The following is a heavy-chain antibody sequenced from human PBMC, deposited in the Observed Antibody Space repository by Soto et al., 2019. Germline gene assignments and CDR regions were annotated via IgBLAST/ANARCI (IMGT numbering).Heavy chain of an antibody. Sequence: GASVKVSCKASGYTFTGYYMHWVRQAPGQGLEWMGWINPNSGGTNYAQKFQGWVTMTRDTSISTAYMELSRLRSDDTAVYYCAREGPVDYYDSSGYSDGMDVWGQGTTVTVSS. J-gene: IGHJ6*02. CDR2: INPNSGGT. CDR1: GYTFTGYY. V-gene: IGHV1-2*04. D-gene: IGHD3-22*01. CDR3: AREGPVDYYDSSGYSDGMDV.